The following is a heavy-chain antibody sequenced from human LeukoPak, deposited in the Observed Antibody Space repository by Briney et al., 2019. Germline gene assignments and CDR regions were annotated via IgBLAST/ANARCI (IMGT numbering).Heavy chain of an antibody. J-gene: IGHJ5*02. CDR2: ISGSGGST. Sequence: AISGSGGSTYYADSVKGRLTISRDNSKNTLYLQMNSLRAEDTALYYCAKDGLRFLEWFDPWGQGTLVTVSS. V-gene: IGHV3-23*01. CDR3: AKDGLRFLEWFDP. D-gene: IGHD3-3*01.